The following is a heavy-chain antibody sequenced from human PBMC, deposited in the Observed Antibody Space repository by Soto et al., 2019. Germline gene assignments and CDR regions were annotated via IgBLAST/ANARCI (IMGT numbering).Heavy chain of an antibody. CDR2: IYWNDDK. CDR1: GFSFSTSGVS. V-gene: IGHV2-5*01. J-gene: IGHJ4*02. CDR3: AHRPPSGLNSSWTYAY. Sequence: QITLKESGPALVKPTQTLTLTCTFSGFSFSTSGVSVAWIRQPPGKALEWLALIYWNDDKRYSPSLKSRLTINKDTSKKQVVLRMTDMDPVDTATYYCAHRPPSGLNSSWTYAYWGQGILITVSS. D-gene: IGHD6-13*01.